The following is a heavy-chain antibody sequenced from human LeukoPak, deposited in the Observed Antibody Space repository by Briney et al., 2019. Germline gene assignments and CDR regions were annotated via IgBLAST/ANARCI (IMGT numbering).Heavy chain of an antibody. Sequence: GGSLRLSSAASGFTFSSYSMNWVRQAPGKGLEWVSSISSSSSYIYYADSVKGRFTISRDNAKNSLYLQMNSLRAEDTAVYYCAKVAVLLWFGEFTENNYFDYWGQGTLVTVSS. J-gene: IGHJ4*02. CDR2: ISSSSSYI. D-gene: IGHD3-10*01. CDR3: AKVAVLLWFGEFTENNYFDY. CDR1: GFTFSSYS. V-gene: IGHV3-21*04.